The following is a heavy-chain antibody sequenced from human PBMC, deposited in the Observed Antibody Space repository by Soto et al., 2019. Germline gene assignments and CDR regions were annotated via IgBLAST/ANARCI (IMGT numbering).Heavy chain of an antibody. V-gene: IGHV3-73*01. Sequence: GSLRLSCAASGFTFSGSAMHWVRQASGKGLEWVGRIRSKANSYATAYAASVKGRFTISRDDSKNTAYLQMNSLKTEDTAVYYCTRPLKEYYYYYGMDVWGQGTTVTVSS. J-gene: IGHJ6*02. CDR3: TRPLKEYYYYYGMDV. CDR2: IRSKANSYAT. CDR1: GFTFSGSA.